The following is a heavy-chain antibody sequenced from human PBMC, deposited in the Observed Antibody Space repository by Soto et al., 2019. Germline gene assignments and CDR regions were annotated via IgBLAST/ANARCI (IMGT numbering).Heavy chain of an antibody. J-gene: IGHJ4*02. Sequence: QVQLVESGGGVVQPGRSLRLSCAASGFTFSSYGMHWVRQAPGKGLEWVAVISYDGSNKYYADSVKGRFTISRDNSKNTLYLQMNSLRAEDTAVYYCAKDLPAYCGGDCLIDYWGQGTLVTFSS. V-gene: IGHV3-30*18. CDR1: GFTFSSYG. CDR3: AKDLPAYCGGDCLIDY. D-gene: IGHD2-21*02. CDR2: ISYDGSNK.